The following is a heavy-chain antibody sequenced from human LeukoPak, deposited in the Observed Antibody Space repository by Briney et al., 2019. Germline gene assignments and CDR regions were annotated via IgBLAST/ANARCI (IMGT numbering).Heavy chain of an antibody. CDR1: GFTFGSYW. J-gene: IGHJ4*02. Sequence: GGSLRLSCADSGFTFGSYWMSWVRQAPGKRLEWVATIKEDGSDKYYVDSVKGRFNISRDNVKNSVYLQMNSLRAEDTAVYYCAREKNLGTWGQGTLVTVSS. D-gene: IGHD1-14*01. V-gene: IGHV3-7*03. CDR2: IKEDGSDK. CDR3: AREKNLGT.